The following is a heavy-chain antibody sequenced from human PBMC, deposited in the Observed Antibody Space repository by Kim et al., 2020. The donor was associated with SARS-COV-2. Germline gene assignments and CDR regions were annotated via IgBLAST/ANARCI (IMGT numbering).Heavy chain of an antibody. CDR1: GFTFSSYG. CDR2: ISYDGSNK. Sequence: GGSLRLSCAASGFTFSSYGMHWVRQAPGKGLEWVAVISYDGSNKYYADSVKGRFTISRDNSKNTLYLQMNSLRAEDTAVYYCAKVRRGYSSGWYKNWGQG. V-gene: IGHV3-30*18. D-gene: IGHD6-19*01. J-gene: IGHJ1*01. CDR3: AKVRRGYSSGWYKN.